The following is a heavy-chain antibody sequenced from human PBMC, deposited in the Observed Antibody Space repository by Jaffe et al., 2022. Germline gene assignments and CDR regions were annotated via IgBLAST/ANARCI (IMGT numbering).Heavy chain of an antibody. Sequence: QLQLVQSGVEVKKPGDSVKVSCKASGYMFSSYGITWVRQVSGQGLEWVGWISGSNGNTEYAQKIQDRVILTTDTSTNTAYMELRSLTSDDTGVYYCVRDPFYDLLPGYRRAGDDFGVWGQGTLVTVSS. D-gene: IGHD3-9*01. V-gene: IGHV1-18*01. CDR3: VRDPFYDLLPGYRRAGDDFGV. CDR1: GYMFSSYG. J-gene: IGHJ3*01. CDR2: ISGSNGNT.